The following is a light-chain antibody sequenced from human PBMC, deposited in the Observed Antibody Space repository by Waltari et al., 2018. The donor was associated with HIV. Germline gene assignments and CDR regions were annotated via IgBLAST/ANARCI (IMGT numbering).Light chain of an antibody. CDR1: QTVLYSSNNKNY. J-gene: IGKJ2*01. V-gene: IGKV4-1*01. CDR3: QQYYSSLMYT. CDR2: WAS. Sequence: DFVMTQSPDSLAVSLGERATINCTSSQTVLYSSNNKNYLAWYQQKPGQPPKLLIYWASTRESGVPDRFSGSGSGTDFTLTISSLQAEDEAVYYCQQYYSSLMYTFGQGTKLEIK.